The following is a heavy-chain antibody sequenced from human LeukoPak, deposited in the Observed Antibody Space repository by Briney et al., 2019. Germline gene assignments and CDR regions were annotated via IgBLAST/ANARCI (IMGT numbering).Heavy chain of an antibody. CDR3: SKGPGGFWDY. CDR1: GFTFSSYA. J-gene: IGHJ4*02. D-gene: IGHD3-3*01. V-gene: IGHV3-30*04. CDR2: ISYDGSNK. Sequence: GGSLRLSCAASGFTFSSYAMHWVRQAPGKGLEWVAVISYDGSNKYYADSVKGRFIISRDNSKRTLYLQMSSLRADDTAVYYCSKGPGGFWDYWGQGALVTVAS.